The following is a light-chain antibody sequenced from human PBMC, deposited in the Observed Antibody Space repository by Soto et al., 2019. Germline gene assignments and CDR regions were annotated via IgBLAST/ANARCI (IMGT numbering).Light chain of an antibody. CDR3: AAWDGSLNGWV. J-gene: IGLJ3*02. CDR2: SNN. V-gene: IGLV1-44*01. Sequence: QSVLTQPPSASGTPGQRVTVSCSGSSSNIGSDNVNWYQQLPGTAPQLLIYSNNQRPSGVPDRFSGSKSGTSASLAIGGLQSEDEADYYCAAWDGSLNGWVFGGGTQLTVL. CDR1: SSNIGSDN.